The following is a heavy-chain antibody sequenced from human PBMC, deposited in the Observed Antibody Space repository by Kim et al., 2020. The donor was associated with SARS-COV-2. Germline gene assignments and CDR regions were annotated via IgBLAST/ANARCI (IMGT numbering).Heavy chain of an antibody. D-gene: IGHD5-12*01. CDR3: ARPQLGYSGYDGFDY. V-gene: IGHV1-8*01. Sequence: QKFQGRVTMTRNTSISTAYMELSSLRSEDTAVYFCARPQLGYSGYDGFDYWGQGTLVTVSS. J-gene: IGHJ4*02.